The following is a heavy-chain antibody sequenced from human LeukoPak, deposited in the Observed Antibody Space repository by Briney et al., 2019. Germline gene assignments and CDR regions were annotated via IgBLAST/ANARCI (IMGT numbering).Heavy chain of an antibody. D-gene: IGHD3-16*01. CDR1: GFTFSRYW. CDR3: AGAAGLGNYLIDY. J-gene: IGHJ4*02. Sequence: GGSLRLSCAASGFTFSRYWMSWVRQAPGKGLEWVALIWSDGSQTKYAGSVKGRFTVSRDNSKNTAFLQMSGLTVEDTAVYYCAGAAGLGNYLIDYWGQGTLVTVSS. CDR2: IWSDGSQT. V-gene: IGHV3-33*08.